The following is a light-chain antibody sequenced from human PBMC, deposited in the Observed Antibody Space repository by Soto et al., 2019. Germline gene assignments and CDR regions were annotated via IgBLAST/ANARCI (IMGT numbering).Light chain of an antibody. V-gene: IGLV2-14*03. Sequence: QSALTQPASVSGSPGQSITISRTGTSRDIGGYNYVSWYQHHPGKAPKLIIYDVTNRPSGVSNPFSGSKSGNTASLTISGLQPEDEADYYCSSYTTSNTRQIVFGTGTKVTV. J-gene: IGLJ1*01. CDR1: SRDIGGYNY. CDR2: DVT. CDR3: SSYTTSNTRQIV.